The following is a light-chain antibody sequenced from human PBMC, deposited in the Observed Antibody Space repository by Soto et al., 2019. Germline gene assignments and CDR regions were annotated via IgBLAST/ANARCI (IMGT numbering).Light chain of an antibody. V-gene: IGKV3-20*01. CDR3: QQYGSSQYT. CDR2: GAS. CDR1: QSVNNNY. J-gene: IGKJ2*01. Sequence: EIVLTQSPATLSLSPGERATLSCRASQSVNNNYLAWYQQKPGQAPRLLIYGASSRATGIPDRFSGSGSGTDFTLTISRVEPEDFAVYYCQQYGSSQYTFGQGTKLEIK.